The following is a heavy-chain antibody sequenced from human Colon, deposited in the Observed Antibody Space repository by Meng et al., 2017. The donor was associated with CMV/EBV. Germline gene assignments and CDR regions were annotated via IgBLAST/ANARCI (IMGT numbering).Heavy chain of an antibody. CDR1: GFNVAGNY. CDR3: AREGYFRGFVN. CDR2: MYSGNTA. J-gene: IGHJ4*02. D-gene: IGHD1-26*01. V-gene: IGHV3-53*01. Sequence: GESLKISCVASGFNVAGNYMSWVRQAPGKGLEWVSLMYSGNTAYYADSVKGRFSISTDSSNNTLYLQMSSLRDEDTAVYYCAREGYFRGFVNWGQGTLVTVSS.